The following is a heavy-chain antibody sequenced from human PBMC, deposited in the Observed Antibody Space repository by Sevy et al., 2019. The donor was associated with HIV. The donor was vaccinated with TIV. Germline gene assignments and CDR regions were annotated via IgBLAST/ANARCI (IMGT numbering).Heavy chain of an antibody. CDR2: ISYDGSNK. D-gene: IGHD6-19*01. CDR1: GFTFSSYA. V-gene: IGHV3-30*04. Sequence: GGPLRPSGAASGFTFSSYAMHWVRQAPGKGLEWVAVISYDGSNKYYADSVKGRFTISGDNSKNTLYLQMNSLRAEDTAVYYCAREDGYSSGWYKNYYYGMDVWGQGTTVTVSS. J-gene: IGHJ6*02. CDR3: AREDGYSSGWYKNYYYGMDV.